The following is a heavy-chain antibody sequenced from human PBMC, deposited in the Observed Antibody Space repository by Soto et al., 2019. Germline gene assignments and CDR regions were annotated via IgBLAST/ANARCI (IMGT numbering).Heavy chain of an antibody. V-gene: IGHV4-59*01. CDR2: ISDGGST. CDR3: ARDRVSYCSGGSCYVPYGMDV. D-gene: IGHD2-15*01. CDR1: GASIYTYY. Sequence: PSETLSLTCNVSGASIYTYYWNWIRQSPGKGLEWIGYISDGGSTNYNPSLESRVTISLDTSKKQVSLKLSSVSAADTAVYYCARDRVSYCSGGSCYVPYGMDVWGQGTTVTVSS. J-gene: IGHJ6*02.